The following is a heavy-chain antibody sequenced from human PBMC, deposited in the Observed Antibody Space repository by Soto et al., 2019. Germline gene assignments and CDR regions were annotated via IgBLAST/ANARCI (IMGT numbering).Heavy chain of an antibody. CDR2: IYYSGST. V-gene: IGHV4-31*03. CDR3: ARGRSSSGWYTDFDY. J-gene: IGHJ4*02. Sequence: QVQLQESGPGLVKPSQTLSLTCTVSGGSISSGGYYWSWIRQHPGKGLEWIGYIYYSGSTYYNPSLKSRVTISVDTSKNQFSLKLSSVTAADTAVYYCARGRSSSGWYTDFDYWGQGTLVTVYS. D-gene: IGHD6-19*01. CDR1: GGSISSGGYY.